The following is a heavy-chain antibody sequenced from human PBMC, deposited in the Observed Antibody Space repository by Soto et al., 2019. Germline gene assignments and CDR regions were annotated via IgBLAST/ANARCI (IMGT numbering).Heavy chain of an antibody. V-gene: IGHV3-21*01. J-gene: IGHJ4*02. Sequence: EVQLVESGGGLVKPGGSLRLSCAASGFTFSSYSMNWVRQAPGKGLEWVSSISGSSSYIYYADSVKGRFTISRDNAKNSLYLQMNSLRAEDTAVYYCARDLVPGYYFDYWGQGTLVTVSS. CDR1: GFTFSSYS. CDR2: ISGSSSYI. CDR3: ARDLVPGYYFDY. D-gene: IGHD2-21*01.